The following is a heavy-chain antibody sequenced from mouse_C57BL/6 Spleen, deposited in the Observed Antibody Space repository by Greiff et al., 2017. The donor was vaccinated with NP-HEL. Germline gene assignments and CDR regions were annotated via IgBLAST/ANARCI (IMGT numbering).Heavy chain of an antibody. J-gene: IGHJ2*01. CDR2: IYIGNGYT. D-gene: IGHD2-4*01. CDR3: ARKDYDYDGVFDY. V-gene: IGHV1-58*01. Sequence: VQLKESGAELVRPGSSVKMSCKTSGYTFTSYGINWVKQRPGQGLEWIGYIYIGNGYTEYNEKFKGKATLTSDTSSSTAYMQLSSLTAEDSAIYFCARKDYDYDGVFDYWGQGTTLTVSS. CDR1: GYTFTSYG.